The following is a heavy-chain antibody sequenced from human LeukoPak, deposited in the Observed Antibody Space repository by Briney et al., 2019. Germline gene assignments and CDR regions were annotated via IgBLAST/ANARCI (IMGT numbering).Heavy chain of an antibody. J-gene: IGHJ4*02. V-gene: IGHV3-9*01. CDR1: GFTFYDYG. CDR3: VKDLGSSIRNPTFDY. Sequence: GGSLRLSCAASGFTFYDYGMHWVRQGPGMGLEWVAGISWNSVRIGYADSVKGRFTISRDNAKNSLYLQMKSLRAEDTALYYCVKDLGSSIRNPTFDYWGQGTLVTVSS. D-gene: IGHD2-2*01. CDR2: ISWNSVRI.